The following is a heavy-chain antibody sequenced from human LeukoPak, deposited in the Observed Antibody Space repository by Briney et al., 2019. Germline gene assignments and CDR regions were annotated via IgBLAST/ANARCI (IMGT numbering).Heavy chain of an antibody. D-gene: IGHD5-12*01. CDR3: ARVSGYDWESFYDY. V-gene: IGHV4-61*02. Sequence: PSETLSLTCTVSGDSISSGSYYWSWIRQPAGEGLEWIGRIYSSGSTNYNPSLKSRVTISVDTSKNQFSLKLSSVTAADTAVYYCARVSGYDWESFYDYWGQGTLVTVSS. J-gene: IGHJ4*02. CDR1: GDSISSGSYY. CDR2: IYSSGST.